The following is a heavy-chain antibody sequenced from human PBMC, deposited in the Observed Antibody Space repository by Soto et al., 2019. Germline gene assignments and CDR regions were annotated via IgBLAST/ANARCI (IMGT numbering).Heavy chain of an antibody. D-gene: IGHD3-10*01. J-gene: IGHJ5*02. CDR1: GFTFSSYA. CDR3: AATHSHRYSGPLGPLFDP. CDR2: ISGSGGST. Sequence: GGSLRLSCAASGFTFSSYAMSWVRQAPGKGLEWVSAISGSGGSTYYADSVKGRFTISRDNSKNTLYLQMNSLRAEDTAVYYCAATHSHRYSGPLGPLFDPWGQGTLVTVSS. V-gene: IGHV3-23*01.